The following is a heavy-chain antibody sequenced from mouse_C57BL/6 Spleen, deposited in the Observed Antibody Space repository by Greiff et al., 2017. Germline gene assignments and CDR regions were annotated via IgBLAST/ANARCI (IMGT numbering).Heavy chain of an antibody. D-gene: IGHD1-1*01. Sequence: VQVVESGGDLVKPGGSLKLSCAASGFTFSSYGMSWVRQTPDKRLEWVATISSGGSYTYYPDSVKGRFTISRDKYKNTRYLQMSSLKSEYTAMYYCAIQGYYGSLDYWGQGTTLTVSS. CDR3: AIQGYYGSLDY. V-gene: IGHV5-6*01. CDR2: ISSGGSYT. CDR1: GFTFSSYG. J-gene: IGHJ2*01.